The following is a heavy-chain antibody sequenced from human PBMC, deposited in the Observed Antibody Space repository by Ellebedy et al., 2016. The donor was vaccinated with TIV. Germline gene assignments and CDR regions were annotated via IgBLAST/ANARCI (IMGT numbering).Heavy chain of an antibody. Sequence: SETLSLXXTVSGGSISSYYWNWIRQPPGKGLEWIGFINYSGITNYNPSLKSRVTISVDRSKNQFSLKLSSVTAADTAVYYCARGANGSGSYPYVYYYYGMDVWGQGTTVTVSS. V-gene: IGHV4-59*12. CDR1: GGSISSYY. J-gene: IGHJ6*02. CDR2: INYSGIT. D-gene: IGHD3-10*01. CDR3: ARGANGSGSYPYVYYYYGMDV.